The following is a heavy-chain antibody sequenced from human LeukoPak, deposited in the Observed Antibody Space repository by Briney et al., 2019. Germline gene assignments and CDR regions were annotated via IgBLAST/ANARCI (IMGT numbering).Heavy chain of an antibody. V-gene: IGHV3-30*18. D-gene: IGHD2-15*01. CDR2: ISYDGSNK. CDR3: AKTEATPYYFDY. Sequence: GRSLRLSCAASGFTFSSYGMHWVRQAPGKGLEWVAVISYDGSNKYYADSVKGRFTISRDNSKNTLYLQMNSLRAEDTAVYYCAKTEATPYYFDYWGQGTLVTVSS. CDR1: GFTFSSYG. J-gene: IGHJ4*02.